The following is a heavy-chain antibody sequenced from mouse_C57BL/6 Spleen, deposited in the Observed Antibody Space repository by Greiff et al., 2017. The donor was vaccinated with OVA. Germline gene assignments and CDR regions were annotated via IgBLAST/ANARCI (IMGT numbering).Heavy chain of an antibody. V-gene: IGHV3-6*01. CDR2: ISYDGSN. CDR1: GYSITSGYY. J-gene: IGHJ3*01. Sequence: ESGPGLLKPSQSLSLTCSVTGYSITSGYYWNWIRQFPGNKLEWMGYISYDGSNNYNPSLKNRISITRDTSKNQFFLKLNSVTSEDTATYYCARGKNWESFAYWGQGTLVTVSA. CDR3: ARGKNWESFAY. D-gene: IGHD4-1*01.